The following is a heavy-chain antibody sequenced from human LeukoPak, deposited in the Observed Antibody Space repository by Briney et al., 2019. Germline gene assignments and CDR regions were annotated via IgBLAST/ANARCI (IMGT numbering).Heavy chain of an antibody. CDR1: GGSISSGGYY. V-gene: IGHV4-31*03. J-gene: IGHJ4*02. CDR3: ARDRPITMVRGDYRGTFDY. Sequence: PSETLSLTCTVSGGSISSGGYYWSWIRQHPGKGLEWIGYIYYSGSTYYNPSLKSRVTISVDTSKNQFSLKLSSVTAADTAVYYCARDRPITMVRGDYRGTFDYWGQGTLVTVSS. CDR2: IYYSGST. D-gene: IGHD3-10*01.